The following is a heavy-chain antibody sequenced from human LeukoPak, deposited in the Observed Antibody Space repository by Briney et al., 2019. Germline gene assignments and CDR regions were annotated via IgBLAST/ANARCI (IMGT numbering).Heavy chain of an antibody. CDR3: AGRRV. V-gene: IGHV4-30-2*01. CDR2: IYHSGST. J-gene: IGHJ6*02. CDR1: GGSISSGGYS. Sequence: SQTMSLTCAVSGGSISSGGYSWSWIRQPSGKGLEWIGYIYHSGSTYYNPSLKSRVTISVDRSKNQFSLKLSSVTAADTAVYYCAGRRVWGQGTTVTVSS.